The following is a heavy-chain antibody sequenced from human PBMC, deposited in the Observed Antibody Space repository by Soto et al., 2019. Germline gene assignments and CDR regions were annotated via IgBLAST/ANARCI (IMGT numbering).Heavy chain of an antibody. CDR2: IYYTGSA. V-gene: IGHV4-31*03. CDR1: GGSISTGGYY. Sequence: QVQLQESGPGLVKPSQTLSLTCTVSGGSISTGGYYWSWIRQYPGKGLEWIGYIYYTGSALYNPSLTSRVTMAVDTSNNHFSLKLTSVTAADTAVYYCARGRSDIAGVPVDFWGPGTLVSVSS. D-gene: IGHD2-2*01. J-gene: IGHJ4*02. CDR3: ARGRSDIAGVPVDF.